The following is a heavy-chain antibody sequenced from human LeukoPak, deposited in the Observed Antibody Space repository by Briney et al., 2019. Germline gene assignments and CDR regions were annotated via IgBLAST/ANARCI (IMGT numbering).Heavy chain of an antibody. CDR1: GYTFTNYD. Sequence: ASVKVSCKASGYTFTNYDINWVRQATGQGLEWMGWMNPNSGDTAYAQNFQGRVTITRSTSLSTAYVELSSLRSEDTAVYYCASANFQHWGQGTLVTVSS. D-gene: IGHD2-8*01. CDR3: ASANFQH. V-gene: IGHV1-8*03. CDR2: MNPNSGDT. J-gene: IGHJ1*01.